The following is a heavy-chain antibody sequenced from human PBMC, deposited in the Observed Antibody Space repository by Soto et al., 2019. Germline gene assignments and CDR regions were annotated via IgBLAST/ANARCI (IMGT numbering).Heavy chain of an antibody. CDR3: VRIETRPY. J-gene: IGHJ4*02. CDR1: GFTFSSYA. Sequence: GGSLRLSCAASGFTFSSYAMSWVRQAPGKGLEWVSAISGSGGSTYYADSVKGRFTISRDNSKNTLYLQWSSLKASDTAMYYCVRIETRPYWGQGTLVTVSS. CDR2: ISGSGGST. V-gene: IGHV3-23*01.